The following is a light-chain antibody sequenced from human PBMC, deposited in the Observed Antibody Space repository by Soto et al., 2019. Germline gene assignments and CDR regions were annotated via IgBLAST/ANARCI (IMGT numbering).Light chain of an antibody. J-gene: IGKJ1*01. V-gene: IGKV3-20*01. CDR1: QSVSSSY. Sequence: IVLTQSPGTLSLSPGERATLSCRASQSVSSSYLAWYQQKPGQAPRLLIYGASSRATGIPDRFSGSGSGTDFTLPISILEPEDFAMYYCQQYGTSPPVTFGQGTKVEIK. CDR2: GAS. CDR3: QQYGTSPPVT.